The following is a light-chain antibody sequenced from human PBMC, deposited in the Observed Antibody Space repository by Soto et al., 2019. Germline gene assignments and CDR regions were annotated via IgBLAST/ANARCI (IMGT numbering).Light chain of an antibody. Sequence: DIQMTQSPSTLSPSVGDRATIACRASQSSSSWLAWYQQKPGKAPKLLIYKASSLESGVPARFSGSGSGAAFTLTISSLQPDDFATYYCQQYNSYPLTFGGGTKVDIK. J-gene: IGKJ4*01. CDR1: QSSSSW. CDR3: QQYNSYPLT. CDR2: KAS. V-gene: IGKV1-5*03.